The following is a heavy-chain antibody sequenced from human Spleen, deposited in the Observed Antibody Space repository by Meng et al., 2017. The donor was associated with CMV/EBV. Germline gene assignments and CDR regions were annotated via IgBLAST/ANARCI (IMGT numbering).Heavy chain of an antibody. CDR2: IYYSGST. J-gene: IGHJ4*02. CDR1: GGSVSSGTYY. V-gene: IGHV4-61*01. D-gene: IGHD2-15*01. Sequence: SETLSLTCTVSGGSVSSGTYYWSWIRQPPGKGLEWIGYIYYSGSTNYNPSLKSRVTISVDTSKNQFSLKLSSVTAADTAVYYCAYSRGGLLQNYYWGQGTLVTVSS. CDR3: AYSRGGLLQNYY.